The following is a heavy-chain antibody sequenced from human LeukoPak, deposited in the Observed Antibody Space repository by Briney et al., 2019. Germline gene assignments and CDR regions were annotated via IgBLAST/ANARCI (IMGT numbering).Heavy chain of an antibody. V-gene: IGHV1-69*13. D-gene: IGHD5-12*01. CDR2: IIPIFGTA. CDR1: GGTFSSYA. Sequence: ASVKVSCKASGGTFSSYAISWVRQAPGQGLEWMGGIIPIFGTANYAQKFQGRVTITADESTSTAYMELSSLRSEDTAMYYCAREGEIGYDLSDYWGQGTLVTVSS. CDR3: AREGEIGYDLSDY. J-gene: IGHJ4*02.